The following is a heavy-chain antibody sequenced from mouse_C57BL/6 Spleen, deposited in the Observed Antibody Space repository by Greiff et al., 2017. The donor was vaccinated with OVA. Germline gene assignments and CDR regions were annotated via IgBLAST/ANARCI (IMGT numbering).Heavy chain of an antibody. V-gene: IGHV1-64*01. CDR1: GYTFTSYW. CDR3: ASKYAMDY. CDR2: IHPNSGST. Sequence: VQLQQSGPELVKPGASVKLSCKASGYTFTSYWMHWVKQRPGQGLEWIGMIHPNSGSTNYNEKFKSKATLTVDKSSSTAYMQLSSLTSEDSAVYYCASKYAMDYWGQGTSVTVSS. J-gene: IGHJ4*01.